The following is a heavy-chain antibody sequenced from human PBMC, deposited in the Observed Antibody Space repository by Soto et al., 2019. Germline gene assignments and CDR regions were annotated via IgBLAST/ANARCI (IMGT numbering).Heavy chain of an antibody. CDR1: GCSIISRILC. CDR3: ARHGAGAYNSAWYESFYGMDV. Sequence: SETLSLTCTVSGCSIISRILCWGSIRQPPGKGLEWIGSLYYSENTYYNPSLKSRVTISVDTSKNQFSLKLSSVTAADTAVYYCARHGAGAYNSAWYESFYGMDVWGQGTTVT. J-gene: IGHJ6*02. CDR2: LYYSENT. V-gene: IGHV4-39*01. D-gene: IGHD6-19*01.